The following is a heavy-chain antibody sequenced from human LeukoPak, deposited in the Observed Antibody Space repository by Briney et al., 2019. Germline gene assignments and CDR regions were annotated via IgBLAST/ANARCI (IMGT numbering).Heavy chain of an antibody. CDR1: GFTFTSYV. D-gene: IGHD3-22*01. CDR3: AKDVVGSSGYYVF. Sequence: GGSLRLSCAASGFTFTSYVLSWVRQAPGKGLEWVSAIDTSGGNTYYADSVKGRLTISRDNSKNTLYLQMNSLRAEDTAVYYCAKDVVGSSGYYVFWGQGTLVTDSS. J-gene: IGHJ4*02. V-gene: IGHV3-23*01. CDR2: IDTSGGNT.